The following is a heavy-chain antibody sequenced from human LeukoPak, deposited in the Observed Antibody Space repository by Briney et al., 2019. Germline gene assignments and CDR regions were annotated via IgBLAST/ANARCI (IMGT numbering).Heavy chain of an antibody. CDR3: ARVVRGYGSGSRYYFDY. CDR2: IYTSGRI. D-gene: IGHD3-10*01. Sequence: SETLSLTCSVSGDPMSSSFWSWIRQPAGKGLEWMGRIYTSGRINHNPSLKSRVTISVDTSKNQFSLKLSSVTAADTAVYYCARVVRGYGSGSRYYFDYGGQGTLVTVSS. V-gene: IGHV4-4*07. J-gene: IGHJ4*02. CDR1: GDPMSSSF.